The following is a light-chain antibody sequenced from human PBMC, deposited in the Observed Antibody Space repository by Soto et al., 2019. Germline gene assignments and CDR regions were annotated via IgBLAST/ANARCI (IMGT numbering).Light chain of an antibody. CDR2: EVS. J-gene: IGLJ1*01. CDR1: SSDVGVYNY. Sequence: QSALTQPASGSGSPGQSITISCTGTSSDVGVYNYVSWYQQHPGKAPKLMIYEVSNRPSGISNRFSGSKSGNTASLTISGLQAEDEADYYCSSYTGSSTPYVFGTGTKLTVL. V-gene: IGLV2-14*01. CDR3: SSYTGSSTPYV.